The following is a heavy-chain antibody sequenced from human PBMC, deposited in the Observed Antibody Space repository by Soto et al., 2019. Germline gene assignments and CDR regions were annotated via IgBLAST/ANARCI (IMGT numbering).Heavy chain of an antibody. CDR1: GYSFTSYW. V-gene: IGHV5-51*01. J-gene: IGHJ1*01. D-gene: IGHD6-19*01. CDR3: TRQEQWLVRLYFQH. CDR2: IYPGDSDI. Sequence: GASLKISCKGSGYSFTSYWIAWVRQVPGKGLELMGVIYPGDSDIRYSPSFQGQVTISRDDSKSIAYLQMNSLKTEDTAVYYCTRQEQWLVRLYFQHWGQGTLVTVSS.